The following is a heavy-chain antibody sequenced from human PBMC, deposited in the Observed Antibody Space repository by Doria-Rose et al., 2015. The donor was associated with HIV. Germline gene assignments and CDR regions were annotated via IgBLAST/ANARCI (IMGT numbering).Heavy chain of an antibody. V-gene: IGHV3-20*04. CDR3: VSSGGGARPVDYYFYGMDV. CDR1: GLKFDAYG. Sequence: EVQLVESGGGVVRPGGSLRLSCAASGLKFDAYGMNWVRQAPGKGLEWVSGLNYNGGSTGYADSVKGRFTVSRDNAKNSLYLQMNSLRVEDTALYYGVSSGGGARPVDYYFYGMDVWGQGTTVTVSS. J-gene: IGHJ6*02. CDR2: LNYNGGST. D-gene: IGHD6-6*01.